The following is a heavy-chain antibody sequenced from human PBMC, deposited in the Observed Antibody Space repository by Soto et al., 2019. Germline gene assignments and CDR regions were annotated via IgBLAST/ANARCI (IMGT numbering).Heavy chain of an antibody. V-gene: IGHV4-39*01. J-gene: IGHJ5*01. CDR2: IYYSGST. CDR3: ARHLSDDPPDIGWLDS. Sequence: PSETLSLTCSVSGGSISSSSYFWGWIRQPPGKGLEWIGSIYYSGSTYYNPSLKSRVTVSVDTSKNQFSLKLSSVTAADTAVYYCARHLSDDPPDIGWLDSWGQGTLVTVSS. D-gene: IGHD2-15*01. CDR1: GGSISSSSYF.